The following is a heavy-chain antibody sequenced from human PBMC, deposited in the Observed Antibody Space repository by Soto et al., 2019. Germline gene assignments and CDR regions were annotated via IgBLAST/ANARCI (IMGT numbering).Heavy chain of an antibody. CDR3: ARAGGYCSSTSCYDYYYYGMDV. J-gene: IGHJ6*02. V-gene: IGHV4-4*02. Sequence: QVQLQESGPGLVKPSGTLSLTCAVSGGSISSSNWWSWVRQPPGKGLEWIGEIYHSGSTNYNPSLKSRVTISVDKSKNQFSLKLSSVTAADTAVYYCARAGGYCSSTSCYDYYYYGMDVWGQGTTVTVSS. D-gene: IGHD2-2*01. CDR1: GGSISSSNW. CDR2: IYHSGST.